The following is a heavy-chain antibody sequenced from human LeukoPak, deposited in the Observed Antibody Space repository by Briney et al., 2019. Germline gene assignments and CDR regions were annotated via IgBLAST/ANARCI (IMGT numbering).Heavy chain of an antibody. CDR2: ICSSGSII. CDR3: GRSWAAQGSLGY. D-gene: IGHD6-25*01. V-gene: IGHV3-11*01. Sequence: GGSLRLSCAASGVTFSDYYMSWIRQAPGKGLEWVSYICSSGSIIYYTDSVKGGSTFSRDTAKTSLYLKMNALRADDTAVYCCGRSWAAQGSLGYWGQGTLVTVSS. CDR1: GVTFSDYY. J-gene: IGHJ4*02.